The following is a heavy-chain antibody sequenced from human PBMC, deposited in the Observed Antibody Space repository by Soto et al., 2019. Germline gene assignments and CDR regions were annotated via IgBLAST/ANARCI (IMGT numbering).Heavy chain of an antibody. CDR2: IHGGDSNT. Sequence: PGESLKISCNGSGYIFTSYWIGWVRQMPGKGLEWMGIIHGGDSNTRYSPSFEGQVTISTDKSISTAYLQWSSLKASDTAMYYCARRGTYSSGWDYWGQGTLVTVYS. J-gene: IGHJ4*02. CDR3: ARRGTYSSGWDY. D-gene: IGHD6-19*01. CDR1: GYIFTSYW. V-gene: IGHV5-51*01.